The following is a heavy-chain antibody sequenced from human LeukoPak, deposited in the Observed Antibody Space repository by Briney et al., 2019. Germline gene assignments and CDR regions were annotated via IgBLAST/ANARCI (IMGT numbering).Heavy chain of an antibody. V-gene: IGHV4-4*03. CDR1: GGSLTSSNR. Sequence: PPRTLSLTCALSGGSLTSSNRWSGVRQPPGKGLEGIGETNHSGSPNYNPSLKSRAPLSVDKSTNQFSLKLASVPAADPAVFYCAGLSNYYGYKWFAPWGQGTLVTASS. CDR3: AGLSNYYGYKWFAP. J-gene: IGHJ5*02. D-gene: IGHD1-26*01. CDR2: TNHSGSP.